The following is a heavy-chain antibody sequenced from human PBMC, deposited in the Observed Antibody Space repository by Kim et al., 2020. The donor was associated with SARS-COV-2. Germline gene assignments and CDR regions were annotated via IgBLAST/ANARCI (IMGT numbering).Heavy chain of an antibody. CDR2: ISSSGSTI. CDR3: ARDQRITIFGVGYYYYGMDV. J-gene: IGHJ6*02. CDR1: GFTFSDYY. V-gene: IGHV3-11*01. D-gene: IGHD3-3*01. Sequence: GGSLRLSCAASGFTFSDYYMSWIRQAPGKGLERVSYISSSGSTIYYADSVKGRFTISRDNAKNSLYLQMNSLRVEDTAVYYCARDQRITIFGVGYYYYGMDVWGQGTTVTVSS.